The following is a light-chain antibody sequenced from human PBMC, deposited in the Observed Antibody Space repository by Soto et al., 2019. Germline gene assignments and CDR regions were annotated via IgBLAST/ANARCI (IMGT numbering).Light chain of an antibody. CDR2: KAS. J-gene: IGKJ1*01. Sequence: DVQMTQSPSTLSASVGDRVTITCRASQSISGWLAWYQQRPGTAPKLMIYKASTFETGVPSRFSGSGSGTEFTLTINNLQPDDFATYYCQQYAGYSRTFGQGTKVDIK. CDR3: QQYAGYSRT. V-gene: IGKV1-5*03. CDR1: QSISGW.